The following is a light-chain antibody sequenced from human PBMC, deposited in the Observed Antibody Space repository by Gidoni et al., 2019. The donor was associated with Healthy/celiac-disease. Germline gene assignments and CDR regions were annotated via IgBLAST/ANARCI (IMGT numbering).Light chain of an antibody. Sequence: EIVMTQSPATLSVSPGERATLSCRASQNVSSNLAWYQQKPGQAPRHLIYGASTRATGIPAKFSGSGSGTEFTLTISSLQSEDFAVYYCQQYNNWPPLTFXGXTKVEIK. CDR3: QQYNNWPPLT. CDR1: QNVSSN. V-gene: IGKV3-15*01. J-gene: IGKJ4*01. CDR2: GAS.